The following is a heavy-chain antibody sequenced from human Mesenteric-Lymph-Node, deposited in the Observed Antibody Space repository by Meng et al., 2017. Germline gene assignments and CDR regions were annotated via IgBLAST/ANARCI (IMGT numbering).Heavy chain of an antibody. Sequence: GESLKISCAASGFTFSRYAMHWVRQAPGKGLEWVAVISYDGSNKYYADSVKGRFTISRDNSKNTLYLQMNSLRAEDTAVYYCARDPTMIVGCRQGDTEIPWYFDLWGRGTLVTVSS. J-gene: IGHJ2*01. CDR2: ISYDGSNK. CDR3: ARDPTMIVGCRQGDTEIPWYFDL. V-gene: IGHV3-30*01. CDR1: GFTFSRYA. D-gene: IGHD3-22*01.